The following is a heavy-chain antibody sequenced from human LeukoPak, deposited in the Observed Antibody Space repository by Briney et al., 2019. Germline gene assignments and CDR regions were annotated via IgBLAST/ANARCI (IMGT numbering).Heavy chain of an antibody. Sequence: PSETLSLTCAVYGGSFSGYYWSWIRQPPGKGLEWIGEINHSGSTNYNPSLKSRVTISVDTSKNRFSLKLSSVTAADTAVYYCARRRYFDYWGQGTLVTVSS. J-gene: IGHJ4*02. CDR1: GGSFSGYY. V-gene: IGHV4-34*01. CDR3: ARRRYFDY. D-gene: IGHD3-16*02. CDR2: INHSGST.